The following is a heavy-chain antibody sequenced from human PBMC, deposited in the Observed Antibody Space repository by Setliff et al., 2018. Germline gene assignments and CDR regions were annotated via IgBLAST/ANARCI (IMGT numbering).Heavy chain of an antibody. CDR3: ARAYYGTVNGYSSYYGLDV. CDR2: VNDDGSSA. D-gene: IGHD3-9*01. V-gene: IGHV3-74*03. J-gene: IGHJ6*02. Sequence: GGSLRLSCAASGFTFSSYWLHWVRQDPGKGLVWVSRVNDDGSSAMYADSVKGRFTMSRDNAKNTLYLQMNSLSAEDTAVYYCARAYYGTVNGYSSYYGLDVWGQGTTVTVSS. CDR1: GFTFSSYW.